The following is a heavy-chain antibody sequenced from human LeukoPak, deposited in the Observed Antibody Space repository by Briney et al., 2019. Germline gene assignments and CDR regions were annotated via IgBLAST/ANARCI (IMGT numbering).Heavy chain of an antibody. CDR3: ARDLDWILFDY. J-gene: IGHJ4*02. D-gene: IGHD3-9*01. CDR1: GFTFSTYW. CDR2: IRPEGTTT. Sequence: GGSLRLSCAASGFTFSTYWMHWVRQAPGKGLVWVSRIRPEGTTTAYADSVKGRFTISRDNAKNTLFLQMNSLSAEDTAVYYCARDLDWILFDYWGQGALVTVSS. V-gene: IGHV3-74*03.